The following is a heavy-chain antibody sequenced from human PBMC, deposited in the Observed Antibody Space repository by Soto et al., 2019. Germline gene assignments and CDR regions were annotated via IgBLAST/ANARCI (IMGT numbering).Heavy chain of an antibody. J-gene: IGHJ4*02. Sequence: PSETLSLTCTVSGGSISSGGYYWSWIRQHPGKGLEWIGYIYYSGSTYYSPSLKSRVTISVDTSKNQFSLKLSSVTAADTAVYYCASYYYGSGSDPYFDYWGQGTLVTVSS. CDR2: IYYSGST. V-gene: IGHV4-31*03. CDR3: ASYYYGSGSDPYFDY. CDR1: GGSISSGGYY. D-gene: IGHD3-10*01.